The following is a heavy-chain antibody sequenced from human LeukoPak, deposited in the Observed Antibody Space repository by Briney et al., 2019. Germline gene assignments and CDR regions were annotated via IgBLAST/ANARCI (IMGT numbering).Heavy chain of an antibody. J-gene: IGHJ4*02. D-gene: IGHD3-16*02. V-gene: IGHV4-34*01. CDR2: INHSGST. CDR1: GGSFSGYC. CDR3: ARAWYDYVWGSYRSLYYFDY. Sequence: SETLSLTCAVYGGSFSGYCWSWIRQPPGKGLEWIGEINHSGSTNYNPSLKSRVTISVDTSKNQFSLKLSSVTAADTAVYYCARAWYDYVWGSYRSLYYFDYWGQGTLVTVSS.